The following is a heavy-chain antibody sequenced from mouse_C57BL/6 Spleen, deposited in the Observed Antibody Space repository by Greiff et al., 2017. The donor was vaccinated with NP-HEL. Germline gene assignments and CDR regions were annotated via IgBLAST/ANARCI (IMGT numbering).Heavy chain of an antibody. Sequence: EVQVVESGGGLVKPGGSLKLSCAASGFTFSDHGMHWVRQAPEKGLEWVAYICSGSCTIYFADTVKGRFTISRDKAKNTLFRQMTSLRSEDTAMYYCAKCYYGNYDYAMDDWGQGTSVTVSS. V-gene: IGHV5-17*01. D-gene: IGHD2-1*01. J-gene: IGHJ4*01. CDR1: GFTFSDHG. CDR2: ICSGSCTI. CDR3: AKCYYGNYDYAMDD.